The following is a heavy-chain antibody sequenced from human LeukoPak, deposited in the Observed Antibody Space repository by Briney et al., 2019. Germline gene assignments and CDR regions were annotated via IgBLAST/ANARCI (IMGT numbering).Heavy chain of an antibody. V-gene: IGHV1-69*02. CDR2: IIPILGIA. CDR3: ASMSYDSGFDY. CDR1: GGTFSSYT. D-gene: IGHD3-22*01. Sequence: ASVKVSCKASGGTFSSYTISWVRQAPGQGLEWMGRIIPILGIANYAQKFQGRVTITADKSSSTAYMELSSLRSEDTAVYYCASMSYDSGFDYWGQGTLVTVSS. J-gene: IGHJ4*02.